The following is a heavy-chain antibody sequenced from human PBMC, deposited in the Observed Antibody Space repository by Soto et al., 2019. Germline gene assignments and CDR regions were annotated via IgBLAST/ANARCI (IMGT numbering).Heavy chain of an antibody. J-gene: IGHJ4*02. V-gene: IGHV4-34*01. Sequence: QVQLQQWGAGLLKPSETLSLTCAVYGGSFSGYYWTWIRQPPGTGLEWIGDINHSGSTNYNPSLKGRVTISVDTSKNQFSLKLTSVTAADTAVYYCARDKMTGLFDYWGQGTLVTVSS. CDR2: INHSGST. CDR1: GGSFSGYY. CDR3: ARDKMTGLFDY. D-gene: IGHD3-9*01.